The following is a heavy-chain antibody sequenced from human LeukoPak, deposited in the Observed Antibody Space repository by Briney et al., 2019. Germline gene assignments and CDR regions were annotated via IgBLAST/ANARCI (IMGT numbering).Heavy chain of an antibody. D-gene: IGHD4-17*01. V-gene: IGHV3-30*18. J-gene: IGHJ4*02. CDR2: ISYDGSNK. CDR1: GFTFSSYG. CDR3: AKDYYGDSTSDY. Sequence: PGRSLRLSCAASGFTFSSYGMHWVRQAPGKGLEWVAVISYDGSNKYYADSVKGRFTISRDNSKNTLYLQMNSLRAEDTAVYYCAKDYYGDSTSDYWGQGTLVTVSS.